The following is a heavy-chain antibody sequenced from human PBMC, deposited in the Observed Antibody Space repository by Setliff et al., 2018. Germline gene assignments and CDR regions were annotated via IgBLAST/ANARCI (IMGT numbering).Heavy chain of an antibody. J-gene: IGHJ4*02. CDR3: TRALAEGSPAY. D-gene: IGHD2-15*01. V-gene: IGHV3-21*01. CDR2: ISSSGSFQ. Sequence: GGSLRLSCAASGFTFSSYAMSWVRQAPGKGLEWVSAISSSGSFQFYADSVKGRFTISRDNANNSVSLQMNSLRAEDSGVYYCTRALAEGSPAYWGQGTLVTVSS. CDR1: GFTFSSYA.